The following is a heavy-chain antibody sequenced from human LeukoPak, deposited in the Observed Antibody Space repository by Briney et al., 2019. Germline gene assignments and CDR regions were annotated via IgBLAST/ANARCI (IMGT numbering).Heavy chain of an antibody. CDR1: GGTFSSYA. CDR2: IIPILGIA. CDR3: ARAKGWFGVDLGGCYYYMDV. J-gene: IGHJ6*03. D-gene: IGHD3-3*01. Sequence: SVKVSCKASGGTFSSYAISWVRQAPGQGLEWMGRIIPILGIANYAQKFQGRVTITADKSTSTAYMELSSLRSEDTAVYYCARAKGWFGVDLGGCYYYMDVWGKGTTVTVSS. V-gene: IGHV1-69*04.